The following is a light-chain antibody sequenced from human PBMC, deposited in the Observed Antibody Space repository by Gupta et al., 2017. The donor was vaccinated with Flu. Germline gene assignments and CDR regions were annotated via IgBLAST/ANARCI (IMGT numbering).Light chain of an antibody. CDR2: GAS. CDR3: QQYGDSTARN. V-gene: IGKV3-20*01. J-gene: IGKJ4*01. CDR1: QSVSSSY. Sequence: DIVLTQPPGTLSLSPGERATLSCRASQSVSSSYLAWDQQEPGETPRLLIDGASSGATGIPDRIIGSGSWTEFTPTISSLEPEDFLVYYWQQYGDSTARNFGGGTKVEIK.